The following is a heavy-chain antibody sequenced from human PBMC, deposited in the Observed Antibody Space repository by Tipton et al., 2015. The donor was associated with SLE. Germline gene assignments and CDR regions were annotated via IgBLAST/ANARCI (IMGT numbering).Heavy chain of an antibody. J-gene: IGHJ5*02. V-gene: IGHV3-23*01. CDR2: ISASGGNT. D-gene: IGHD3-3*01. CDR3: AKPLEYIRGTDEA. Sequence: SLRLSCAASGFTFSDYAMSWVRQAPGKGLEWVSAISASGGNTHYADSVKGQFTISRDNSKNTLYLQMNSLRAEDTAVYYCAKPLEYIRGTDEAWGQGTLVTVAS. CDR1: GFTFSDYA.